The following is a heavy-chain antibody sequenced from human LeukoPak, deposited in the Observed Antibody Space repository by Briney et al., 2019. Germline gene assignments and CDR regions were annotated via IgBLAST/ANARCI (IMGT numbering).Heavy chain of an antibody. CDR3: ASPYYGGYYYGMDV. V-gene: IGHV1-2*02. CDR1: GYTFTGYY. Sequence: ASVKVSCKASGYTFTGYYMRWVRQAPGQGLEWMGWINPNSGGTNYAQKFQGRVTMTRDTSISTAYMELSRLRSDDTAVYYCASPYYGGYYYGMDVWGQGTTVTVSS. CDR2: INPNSGGT. D-gene: IGHD3-10*01. J-gene: IGHJ6*02.